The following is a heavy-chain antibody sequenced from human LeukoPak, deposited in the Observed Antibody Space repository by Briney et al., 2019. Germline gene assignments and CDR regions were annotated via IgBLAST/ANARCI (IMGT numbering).Heavy chain of an antibody. Sequence: ASVKVSCKASGYTFTSYYMHWVRQAPGQGLEWMGIINPSGGSTSYAQKFQGRVTMTRDTSISTAYMELSRLRSDDTAVYYCARGYVGIAAAGGLSLDPWGQGTLVTVSS. CDR3: ARGYVGIAAAGGLSLDP. J-gene: IGHJ5*02. V-gene: IGHV1-46*01. CDR2: INPSGGST. CDR1: GYTFTSYY. D-gene: IGHD6-13*01.